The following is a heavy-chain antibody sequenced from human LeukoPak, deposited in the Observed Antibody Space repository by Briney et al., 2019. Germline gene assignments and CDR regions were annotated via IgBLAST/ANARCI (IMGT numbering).Heavy chain of an antibody. V-gene: IGHV3-21*01. D-gene: IGHD1-1*01. CDR3: ARHLDWAFDI. CDR2: STSSISYI. Sequence: GGSLILSCAASGSTFSSYSMNWVRHAPGKWQDCVSSSTSSISYIYCSDSVKGRFTISRDNAKNSLYLQMSSLRAEDTAVYYCARHLDWAFDIWGQGTMVTVSS. CDR1: GSTFSSYS. J-gene: IGHJ3*02.